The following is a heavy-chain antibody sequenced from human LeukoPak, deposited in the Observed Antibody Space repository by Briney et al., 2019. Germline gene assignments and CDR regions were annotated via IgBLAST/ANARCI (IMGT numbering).Heavy chain of an antibody. Sequence: GRSLRLSCAASGFTFSSYGMHWVRQAPGKGLGWVAVISYDGSNKYYADSVKGRFTISRDNSKNTLYLQMNSLRAEDTAVYYCAKDPGSTVTTSDYWGQGTLVTVSS. V-gene: IGHV3-30*18. D-gene: IGHD4-17*01. J-gene: IGHJ4*02. CDR3: AKDPGSTVTTSDY. CDR1: GFTFSSYG. CDR2: ISYDGSNK.